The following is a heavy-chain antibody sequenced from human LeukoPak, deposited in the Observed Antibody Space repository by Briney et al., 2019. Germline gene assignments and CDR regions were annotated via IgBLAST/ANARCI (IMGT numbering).Heavy chain of an antibody. Sequence: GASVKVSCKASAYTFTGYYMRWIRPAPGQGLEWMGWINPNTGGTNYAQKFQGRVTMTRDTSINTAYMELSRLTSDDTAVYYCARDHDFWSGSTYYMDVWGKGTTVTVSS. J-gene: IGHJ6*03. CDR3: ARDHDFWSGSTYYMDV. D-gene: IGHD3-3*01. CDR1: AYTFTGYY. V-gene: IGHV1-2*02. CDR2: INPNTGGT.